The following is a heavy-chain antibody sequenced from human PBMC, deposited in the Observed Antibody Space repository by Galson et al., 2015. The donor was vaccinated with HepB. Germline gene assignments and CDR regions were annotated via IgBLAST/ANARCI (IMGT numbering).Heavy chain of an antibody. CDR2: IDWDDDK. D-gene: IGHD4-23*01. J-gene: IGHJ4*02. CDR3: ARIGSYAGFYFDY. Sequence: PALVKPTQTLTLTCTLFGFSISTSGTRVSWIRQPPGKALEWLARIDWDDDKFYSTSLKTRLTVSKDTSKNQVVLTMTNMDPVDTATYYCARIGSYAGFYFDYWGQGTLVTVSS. CDR1: GFSISTSGTR. V-gene: IGHV2-70*04.